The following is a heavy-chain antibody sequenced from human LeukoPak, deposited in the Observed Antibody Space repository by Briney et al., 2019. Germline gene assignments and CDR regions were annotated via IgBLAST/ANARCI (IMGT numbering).Heavy chain of an antibody. D-gene: IGHD1-1*01. CDR3: ARDRLRETGFQNYYYYYMDV. Sequence: PGGSLRLSCAASGFTFSSYPMTWVRQAPGKGLEWISAISGDGGGTYYAASVQGRSTVSRDNSKNTLYLQMNSLRAEDTAVYYCARDRLRETGFQNYYYYYMDVWGQGTTVTVSS. V-gene: IGHV3-23*01. CDR2: ISGDGGGT. CDR1: GFTFSSYP. J-gene: IGHJ6*03.